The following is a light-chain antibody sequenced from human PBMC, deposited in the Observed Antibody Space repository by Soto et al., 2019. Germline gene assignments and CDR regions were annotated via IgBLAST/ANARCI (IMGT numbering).Light chain of an antibody. V-gene: IGKV3-20*01. Sequence: EIVLTQSPGTLSLSPGERATLSCRASQSISSNYLAWYQQKPGQSPRLLIYDASRRATGIPDRFSGSGSETDFTLTLIRLEPEDFALYYCHPYGSSPHTVVQGTKLEIK. J-gene: IGKJ2*01. CDR1: QSISSNY. CDR3: HPYGSSPHT. CDR2: DAS.